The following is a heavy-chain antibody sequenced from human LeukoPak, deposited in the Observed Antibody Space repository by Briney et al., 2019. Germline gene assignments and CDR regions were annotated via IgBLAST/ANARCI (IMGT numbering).Heavy chain of an antibody. CDR3: TTETILEWLLSFDY. CDR1: GFTFSNAW. Sequence: GGSLRLSCAASGFTFSNAWMSWVRQAPGKGLEWVGRIKSKTDGGTTDYATPVKGRFTISRDDSKNTLYLQMNSLKTEDTAVYYCTTETILEWLLSFDYWGQGTLVTVSS. CDR2: IKSKTDGGTT. J-gene: IGHJ4*02. D-gene: IGHD3-3*01. V-gene: IGHV3-15*01.